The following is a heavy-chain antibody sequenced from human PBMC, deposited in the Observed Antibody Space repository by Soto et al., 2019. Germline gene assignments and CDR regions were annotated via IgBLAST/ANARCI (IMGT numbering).Heavy chain of an antibody. CDR3: ARVRGFYSGSERGGLGMDV. D-gene: IGHD1-26*01. V-gene: IGHV3-48*02. CDR2: ISSSSSTI. CDR1: GFTFSSYS. J-gene: IGHJ6*02. Sequence: EVQLVESGGGLVQPGGSLRLSCAASGFTFSSYSMNWVRQAPGKGLEWVSYISSSSSTIYYADSVKGRFTISRDNAKSSLYRQMNSLRDEDTAVYYCARVRGFYSGSERGGLGMDVWGQGTTVTVSS.